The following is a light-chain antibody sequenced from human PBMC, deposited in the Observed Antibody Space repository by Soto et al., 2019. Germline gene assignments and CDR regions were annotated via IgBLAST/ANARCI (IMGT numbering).Light chain of an antibody. CDR2: LNSDGSH. V-gene: IGLV4-69*02. CDR1: SGHSSYV. J-gene: IGLJ3*02. Sequence: QLVLTQSPSASASLGASVRLTCTLSSGHSSYVIAWHQQQSEKGPRYLMKLNSDGSHSKGDGIPDRFSGSSSGAERYLTISSLQSEDEADYYCQTWGTGNWVFGGGTKVTVL. CDR3: QTWGTGNWV.